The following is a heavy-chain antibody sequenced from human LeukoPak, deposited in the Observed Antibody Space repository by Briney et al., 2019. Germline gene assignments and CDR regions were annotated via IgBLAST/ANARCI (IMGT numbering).Heavy chain of an antibody. CDR2: IYYSGST. V-gene: IGHV4-30-4*01. CDR3: ARDRGNYYDSSGYTDY. Sequence: SETLSLTCTVSGGSMSSYYWSGIRQPPGKGLEWIGYIYYSGSTYYNPSLKSRVTISVDTSKNQFSLKLSSVTAADTAVYYCARDRGNYYDSSGYTDYWGQGTLVTVSS. CDR1: GGSMSSYY. J-gene: IGHJ4*02. D-gene: IGHD3-22*01.